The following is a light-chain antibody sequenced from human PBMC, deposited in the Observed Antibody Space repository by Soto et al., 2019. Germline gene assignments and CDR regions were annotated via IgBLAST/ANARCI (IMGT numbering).Light chain of an antibody. V-gene: IGKV1-39*01. CDR1: QSISSY. J-gene: IGKJ4*01. CDR2: AAS. Sequence: DIQMTQSPSSLYASVGDRVTITCRASQSISSYLNWYQQKPGKAPKLLIYAASSLQSGVPSRFSGSGSGTDITLTISSLQPEDFATYYCQQSYSTLTFGGGTKVEIK. CDR3: QQSYSTLT.